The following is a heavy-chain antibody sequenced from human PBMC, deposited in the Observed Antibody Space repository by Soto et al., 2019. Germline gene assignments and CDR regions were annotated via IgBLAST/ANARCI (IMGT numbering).Heavy chain of an antibody. D-gene: IGHD1-26*01. CDR2: INHSGST. V-gene: IGHV4-34*01. CDR1: GGSFSGYY. Sequence: SETLSLTCAVYGGSFSGYYWSWIRQPPGKGLEWIGEINHSGSTNYNPSLKSRVTISVDTSKNQFSLKLSSVTAADTAVYYCARGIVGATSFDAFDIWGQGTMVTVSS. J-gene: IGHJ3*02. CDR3: ARGIVGATSFDAFDI.